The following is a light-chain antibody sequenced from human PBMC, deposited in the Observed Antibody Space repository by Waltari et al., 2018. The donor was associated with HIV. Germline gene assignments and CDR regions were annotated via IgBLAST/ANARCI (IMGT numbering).Light chain of an antibody. V-gene: IGLV2-23*01. Sequence: QSALTQPASMSGSPGQSITISCTGTSSDVGSYNLVSWYQQHPGKAPKLMIYEGSKRPSGVSNRFSGSKSGSTASLTISGLQAEDEAGYYCCSYAGSSPVLFGGGTKLTVL. J-gene: IGLJ2*01. CDR2: EGS. CDR1: SSDVGSYNL. CDR3: CSYAGSSPVL.